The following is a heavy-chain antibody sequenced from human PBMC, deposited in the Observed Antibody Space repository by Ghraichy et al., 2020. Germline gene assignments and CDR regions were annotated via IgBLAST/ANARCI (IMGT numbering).Heavy chain of an antibody. J-gene: IGHJ4*02. Sequence: GGSLRLSCAASGFTFSSYWMHWVRQAPGKGLVWVLRIHTDGSSTSYADSVKGRFTISRDNTKNTLYLQMNSLRAEDTAVYYCARQWGGAYRGFDYWAQGTLVTVSS. CDR3: ARQWGGAYRGFDY. V-gene: IGHV3-74*01. CDR1: GFTFSSYW. CDR2: IHTDGSST. D-gene: IGHD1-14*01.